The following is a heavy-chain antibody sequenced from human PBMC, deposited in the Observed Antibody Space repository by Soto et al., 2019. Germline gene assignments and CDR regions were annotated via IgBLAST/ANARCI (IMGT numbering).Heavy chain of an antibody. CDR2: IYSGGST. J-gene: IGHJ6*02. Sequence: PGGSLRLSCAASGFTVSSNYMSWVRQAPGKGLEWVSVIYSGGSTYYADSVKGRFTISRDNSKNTLYLQMNSLRAEDTAVYYCARDRGIVVLSAAPYYSGMDVWGQGTTVTVSS. CDR3: ARDRGIVVLSAAPYYSGMDV. V-gene: IGHV3-53*01. D-gene: IGHD2-2*01. CDR1: GFTVSSNY.